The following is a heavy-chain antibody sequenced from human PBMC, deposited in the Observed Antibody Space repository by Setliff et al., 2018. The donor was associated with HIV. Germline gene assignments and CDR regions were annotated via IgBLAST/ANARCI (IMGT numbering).Heavy chain of an antibody. D-gene: IGHD2-2*01. Sequence: HGESLKISCKGSGYSFTNYWIGWVRQMPGKGLEWMGIIYPGDSNTRYSPSFQGQVTISADKSISTAYLQWSSLKASDTAMYYCATPISITSGSAFDYWGQGTLVTVPQ. J-gene: IGHJ4*02. CDR1: GYSFTNYW. V-gene: IGHV5-51*01. CDR2: IYPGDSNT. CDR3: ATPISITSGSAFDY.